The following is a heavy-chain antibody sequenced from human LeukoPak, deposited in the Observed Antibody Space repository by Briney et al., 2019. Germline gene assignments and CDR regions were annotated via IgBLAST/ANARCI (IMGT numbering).Heavy chain of an antibody. J-gene: IGHJ4*02. CDR1: GGSISSYY. V-gene: IGHV4-59*01. D-gene: IGHD1-26*01. CDR3: AREYSGRKKTYHFDY. CDR2: IYYSGST. Sequence: PSETLSLTCTVSGGSISSYYWSWIRQPPGKGLEWIGYIYYSGSTKYNPSLKSRVTISVDTSKNQFSLKLSSVTAADTAVYYCAREYSGRKKTYHFDYWGQGTLVTVSS.